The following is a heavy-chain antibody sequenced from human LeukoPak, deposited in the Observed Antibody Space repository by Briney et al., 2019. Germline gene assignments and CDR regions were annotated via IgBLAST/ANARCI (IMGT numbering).Heavy chain of an antibody. Sequence: ASVKVSCNVSGYTLTELSMHWVRQAPGKGLEWMGGFDPEDGETIYAQKFQGRVTMTEDTSTDTAHMELSSLRSEDTAVYYCATAPPTSGIHYDFWSGLGLSYYYYMDVWGKGTTVTVSS. J-gene: IGHJ6*03. CDR2: FDPEDGET. CDR3: ATAPPTSGIHYDFWSGLGLSYYYYMDV. V-gene: IGHV1-24*01. D-gene: IGHD3-3*01. CDR1: GYTLTELS.